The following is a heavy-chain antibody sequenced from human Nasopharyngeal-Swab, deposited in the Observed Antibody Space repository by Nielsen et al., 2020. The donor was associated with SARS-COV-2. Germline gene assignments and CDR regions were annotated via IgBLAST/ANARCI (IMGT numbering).Heavy chain of an antibody. V-gene: IGHV5-51*01. CDR1: GYSFAAYW. J-gene: IGHJ3*01. CDR3: ATPVSSSEKYAFEV. Sequence: GGSLRLYCKASGYSFAAYWIGWMRQMPGKGLEWMGIFYPGDSQTRYSPSFQGQVTIAVDMSITTAYLQWSSLKASDTAMYYCATPVSSSEKYAFEVWGQGTMVTVSS. CDR2: FYPGDSQT. D-gene: IGHD6-13*01.